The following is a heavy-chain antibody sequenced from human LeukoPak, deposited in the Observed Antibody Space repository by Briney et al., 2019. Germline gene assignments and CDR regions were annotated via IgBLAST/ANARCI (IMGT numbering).Heavy chain of an antibody. CDR1: GYSISSGYY. V-gene: IGHV4-38-2*01. CDR3: ASFSSLDSSGWYNAFAI. CDR2: IYHSGST. Sequence: SETLSPTCAVSGYSISSGYYWGSIRQPPEKGLEWIGSIYHSGSTYYNPSLKSRVTISVDTSKNQFSLKLSSVTAADTAVYYCASFSSLDSSGWYNAFAIWGQGTMVTVSS. J-gene: IGHJ3*02. D-gene: IGHD6-19*01.